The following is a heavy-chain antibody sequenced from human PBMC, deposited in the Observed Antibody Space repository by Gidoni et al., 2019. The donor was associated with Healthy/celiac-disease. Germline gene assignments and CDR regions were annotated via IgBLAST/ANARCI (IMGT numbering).Heavy chain of an antibody. CDR1: GFTFRCYA. J-gene: IGHJ4*02. D-gene: IGHD2-2*01. Sequence: EVQLLESGGGLVQPGGSLRLSCAASGFTFRCYARSWVRQAPGKGLEWVSAISGSGGSTYYADSVKGRFTISRDNSKNTLYLQMNSLRAEDTAVYYCAKDLRYCSSTSCTRAIDYWGQGTLVTVSS. CDR3: AKDLRYCSSTSCTRAIDY. V-gene: IGHV3-23*01. CDR2: ISGSGGST.